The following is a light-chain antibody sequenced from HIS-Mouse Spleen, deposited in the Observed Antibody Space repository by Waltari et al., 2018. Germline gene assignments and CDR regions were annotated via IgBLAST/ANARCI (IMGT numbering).Light chain of an antibody. Sequence: SYELTQPPSVSVSPGQTARITCSGAACPTKYAYRYQQKSGQAPVLVIYEDSKRPSGIPERFSGSSSGTMATLTISGAQVEDEADYYCYSTDSSGNHRVFGGGTKLTVL. CDR1: ACPTKY. V-gene: IGLV3-10*01. CDR2: EDS. CDR3: YSTDSSGNHRV. J-gene: IGLJ2*01.